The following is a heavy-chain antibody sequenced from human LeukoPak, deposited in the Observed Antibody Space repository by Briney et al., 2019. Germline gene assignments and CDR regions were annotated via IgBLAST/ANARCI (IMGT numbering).Heavy chain of an antibody. CDR3: AKDRATRYYDSPDDAFDI. J-gene: IGHJ3*02. V-gene: IGHV3-23*01. D-gene: IGHD3-22*01. Sequence: GGSLRLSCAASGFTFSSYAMSWVRQAPGKGLEWVSAISGSGGSTYHADSVKGRFTISRDNSKNTLYLQMNSLRAEDTAVYYCAKDRATRYYDSPDDAFDIWGQGTMVTVSS. CDR1: GFTFSSYA. CDR2: ISGSGGST.